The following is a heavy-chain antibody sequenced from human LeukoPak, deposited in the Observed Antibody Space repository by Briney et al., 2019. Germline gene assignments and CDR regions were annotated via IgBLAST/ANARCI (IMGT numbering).Heavy chain of an antibody. V-gene: IGHV3-21*01. CDR1: GFTFSRYS. CDR3: ARGSRFGVVGRDAFDI. Sequence: GGSLRLSCAASGFTFSRYSMNWVRQAPGKGLEWVSSISISSNYIYYADSVKGRFTISRDNAKNSLYLQVNSLRAEDTAVYYCARGSRFGVVGRDAFDIWGQGTVATVSS. D-gene: IGHD3-3*01. CDR2: ISISSNYI. J-gene: IGHJ3*02.